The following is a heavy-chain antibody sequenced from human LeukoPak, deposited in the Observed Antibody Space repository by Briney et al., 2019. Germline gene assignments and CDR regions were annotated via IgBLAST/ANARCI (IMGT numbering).Heavy chain of an antibody. CDR1: GFTFSSYG. J-gene: IGHJ4*02. CDR2: ISGSGGST. Sequence: PGGSLRLSCAASGFTFSSYGMSWVRQAPGKGLKWVSAISGSGGSTYYADSVKGRFTISRDNSKNTLSLQMNSLSAEDTAVYYCAKDRVGATEYWGQGTLVTVSS. CDR3: AKDRVGATEY. D-gene: IGHD1-26*01. V-gene: IGHV3-23*01.